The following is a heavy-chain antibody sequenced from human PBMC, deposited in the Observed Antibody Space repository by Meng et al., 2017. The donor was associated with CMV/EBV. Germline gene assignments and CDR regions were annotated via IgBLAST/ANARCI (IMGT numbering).Heavy chain of an antibody. CDR3: ARARGYCSTTSCWRTLDY. Sequence: GESLKISCAASGFTFSSYAMSWVRQAPGKGLEWVSAISGSGGSTYYADSVKGRFTISRDNSKNTLDLQATSLRPEDTALYYCARARGYCSTTSCWRTLDYWGQGTLVTVSS. V-gene: IGHV3-23*01. D-gene: IGHD2-2*01. CDR2: ISGSGGST. J-gene: IGHJ4*02. CDR1: GFTFSSYA.